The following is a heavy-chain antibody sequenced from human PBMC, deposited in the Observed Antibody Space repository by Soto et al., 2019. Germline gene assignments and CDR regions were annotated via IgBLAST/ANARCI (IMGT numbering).Heavy chain of an antibody. CDR2: IHNGQTT. D-gene: IGHD4-17*01. CDR1: GDSLTRNY. CDR3: ARVYGDYLDY. Sequence: SETLSLTCTVSGDSLTRNYWSWIRQPPGKGLEWLAFIHNGQTTNYNPSLVGRVSVSVDTSKSQLSLNLNSVTAADTAVYYCARVYGDYLDYWGQGTLVTVSS. V-gene: IGHV4-59*01. J-gene: IGHJ4*02.